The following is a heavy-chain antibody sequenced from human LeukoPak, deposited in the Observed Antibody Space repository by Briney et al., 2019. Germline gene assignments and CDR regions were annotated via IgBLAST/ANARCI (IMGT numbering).Heavy chain of an antibody. Sequence: FQGRVTMTRDTSTSTVYMELSSLRSEDTAVYYCARNKIFDYWGQGTLVTVSS. J-gene: IGHJ4*02. V-gene: IGHV1-46*01. CDR3: ARNKIFDY.